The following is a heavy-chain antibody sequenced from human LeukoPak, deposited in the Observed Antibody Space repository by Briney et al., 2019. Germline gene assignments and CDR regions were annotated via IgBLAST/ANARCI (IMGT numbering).Heavy chain of an antibody. CDR1: GFTFSDHY. J-gene: IGHJ4*02. CDR3: VALIRGLGY. Sequence: GGSLRLSCSVSGFTFSDHYMDWVRQAPGKGLDWVGRSRNRAHSYTTEYAASVKGRFTVSRADSENLLFLQMNSLKTDDTAVYYCVALIRGLGYWGQGTLVTVSS. V-gene: IGHV3-72*01. CDR2: SRNRAHSYTT. D-gene: IGHD3-10*01.